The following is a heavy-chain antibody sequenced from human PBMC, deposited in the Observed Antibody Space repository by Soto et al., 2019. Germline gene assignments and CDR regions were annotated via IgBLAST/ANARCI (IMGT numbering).Heavy chain of an antibody. D-gene: IGHD6-19*01. J-gene: IGHJ4*02. CDR3: AKTGLGSGKPPHIDY. V-gene: IGHV3-23*01. CDR1: GFTFSSYA. Sequence: EVQLLESGGGLVQPGGSLRLSCAASGFTFSSYAMSWVRQAPGKGLEWVSAISGSGGSTYYAGSVKGRFTISRDNSKNTLYLQMNSLRAEDTAVYYCAKTGLGSGKPPHIDYWGQGTLVTVSS. CDR2: ISGSGGST.